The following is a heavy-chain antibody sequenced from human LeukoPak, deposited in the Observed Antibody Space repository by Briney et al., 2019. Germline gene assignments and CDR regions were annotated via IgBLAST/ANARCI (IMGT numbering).Heavy chain of an antibody. CDR1: GGSFSGYY. J-gene: IGHJ5*02. D-gene: IGHD6-13*01. CDR2: INHSGST. CDR3: ARTRRGIAAAAPRRNNWFDP. V-gene: IGHV4-34*01. Sequence: SETLPLTCAVYGGSFSGYYWGWIRQPPGKGLEWIGEINHSGSTNYNPSLKSRVTISVDTSKNQFSLKLSSVTAADTAVYYCARTRRGIAAAAPRRNNWFDPWGREPWSPSPQ.